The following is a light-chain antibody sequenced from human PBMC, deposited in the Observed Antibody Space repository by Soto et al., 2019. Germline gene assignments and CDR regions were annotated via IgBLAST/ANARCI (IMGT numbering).Light chain of an antibody. CDR3: SSYAGSSVPVA. V-gene: IGLV2-8*01. CDR2: DVT. CDR1: SSDVGGYNF. J-gene: IGLJ2*01. Sequence: QSALTQPPSASGSPGQSVTISCTGASSDVGGYNFVSWYQQHPGKAPKLMIYDVTKRPSGVPDRFSGSKSGNTASLTVSGVQADDGADYYCSSYAGSSVPVAFGGGTKFTVL.